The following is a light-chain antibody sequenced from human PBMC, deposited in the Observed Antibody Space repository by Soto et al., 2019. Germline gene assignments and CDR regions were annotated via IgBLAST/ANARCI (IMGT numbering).Light chain of an antibody. V-gene: IGKV1-5*03. Sequence: DIQMTQSPSTLSASVGDRVTITCRARQNINRWLAWYQQRPGKAPNLLIHKASTLEVGVASRFSGSASRTEFTLTISSLQPDDFAVYFCLHYNVYPLSFGGGTKVEIK. CDR1: QNINRW. J-gene: IGKJ4*01. CDR3: LHYNVYPLS. CDR2: KAS.